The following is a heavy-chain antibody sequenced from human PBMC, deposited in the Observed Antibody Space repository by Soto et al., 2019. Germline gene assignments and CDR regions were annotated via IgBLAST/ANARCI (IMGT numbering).Heavy chain of an antibody. CDR1: GGSISSGGYY. CDR2: IYYSGST. V-gene: IGHV4-31*03. CDR3: ARDRITMIANPYWYFDL. Sequence: QVQLQESGPGLVKPSQTLSLTCTVSGGSISSGGYYWSWIRQHPGKGLEWIGYIYYSGSTYYNPSLKSRVTISVDTSKNQFSLKLSSVTAADTAVYYCARDRITMIANPYWYFDLWGRGTLVTVSS. D-gene: IGHD3-22*01. J-gene: IGHJ2*01.